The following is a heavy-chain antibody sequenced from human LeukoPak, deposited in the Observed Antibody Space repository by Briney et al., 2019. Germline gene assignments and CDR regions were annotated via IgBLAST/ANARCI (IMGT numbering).Heavy chain of an antibody. D-gene: IGHD3-9*01. CDR1: GFTFSSYW. CDR3: ARYFPALAAFDI. V-gene: IGHV3-74*01. CDR2: INSDGSST. J-gene: IGHJ3*02. Sequence: PGGSLRLSCAACGFTFSSYWMHWVRQAPGKGLVWVSRINSDGSSTSYADSVKGRFTISRDNAKNTLYLQMNSLRAEDTDVYYCARYFPALAAFDIWGQGTMVTVSS.